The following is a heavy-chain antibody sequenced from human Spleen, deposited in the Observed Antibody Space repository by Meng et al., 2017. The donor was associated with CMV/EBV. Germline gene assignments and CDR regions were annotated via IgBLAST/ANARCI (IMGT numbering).Heavy chain of an antibody. CDR1: GFTVSNNY. Sequence: GGSLRLSCAASGFTVSNNYMSWVRQVPGKGLEWVSLLYSGGSTYYADSVKGRFTISRDRSKNTLYLQMDSLRAEDTALYYCARVKGGWRGTDFDYWGQGTLVTVSS. J-gene: IGHJ4*02. D-gene: IGHD2-15*01. CDR2: LYSGGST. CDR3: ARVKGGWRGTDFDY. V-gene: IGHV3-53*05.